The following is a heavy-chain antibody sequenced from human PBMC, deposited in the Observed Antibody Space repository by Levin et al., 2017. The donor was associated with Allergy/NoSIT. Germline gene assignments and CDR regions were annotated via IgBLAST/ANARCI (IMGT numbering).Heavy chain of an antibody. J-gene: IGHJ6*03. D-gene: IGHD4-11*01. CDR2: ISTSSSTI. V-gene: IGHV3-48*02. CDR1: GFTFNRYS. CDR3: ARATTDGPYYYYMDV. Sequence: GESLKISCAASGFTFNRYSMNWVRQAPGQGLEWVSYISTSSSTIYYADSVKGRFTISRDNAKNSLYLQMNSLRDEDTAVYYCARATTDGPYYYYMDVWGKGPPVTVSS.